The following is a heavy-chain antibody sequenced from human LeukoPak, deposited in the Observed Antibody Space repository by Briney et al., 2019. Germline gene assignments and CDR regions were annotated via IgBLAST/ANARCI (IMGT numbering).Heavy chain of an antibody. Sequence: SETLSLTCAVYGGSFSGYYWSLIRQPPGKGLEWIGEINHSGSTNYNPSLKSRVTISVDTSKNQFSLKLSSVTAADTAVYYCARRRRNYGDRRTTFDYWGQGTLVTVSS. V-gene: IGHV4-34*01. CDR1: GGSFSGYY. CDR2: INHSGST. D-gene: IGHD4-17*01. J-gene: IGHJ4*02. CDR3: ARRRRNYGDRRTTFDY.